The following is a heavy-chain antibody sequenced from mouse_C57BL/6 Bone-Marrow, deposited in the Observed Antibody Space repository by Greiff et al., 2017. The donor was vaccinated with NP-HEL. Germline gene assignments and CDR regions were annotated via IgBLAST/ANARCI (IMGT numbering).Heavy chain of an antibody. V-gene: IGHV14-4*01. CDR3: TTYSWNYFDY. Sequence: VQLKQSGAELVRPGASVKLSCTASGFNIKDDYMHWVKQRPEQGLEWIGWIDPENGDTEYASKFQGKATITADTSSNTAYLQLSSLTSEETAVYYCTTYSWNYFDYWGQGTTLTVSS. D-gene: IGHD1-1*01. CDR2: IDPENGDT. CDR1: GFNIKDDY. J-gene: IGHJ2*01.